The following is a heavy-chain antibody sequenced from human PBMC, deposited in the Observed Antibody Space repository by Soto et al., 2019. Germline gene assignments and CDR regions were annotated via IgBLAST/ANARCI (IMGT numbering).Heavy chain of an antibody. Sequence: GESLKISGTCFRYTFTSFCISWVSLMHGQGLEWMGRIDPGDTYATYSPAFHGHVTISADKATSTAYLQWSNLKASETAMYNCARIYCTNTTGDSWFDPWGQGTVVTVS. CDR2: IDPGDTYA. CDR3: ARIYCTNTTGDSWFDP. J-gene: IGHJ5*02. V-gene: IGHV5-10-1*01. D-gene: IGHD2-8*01. CDR1: RYTFTSFC.